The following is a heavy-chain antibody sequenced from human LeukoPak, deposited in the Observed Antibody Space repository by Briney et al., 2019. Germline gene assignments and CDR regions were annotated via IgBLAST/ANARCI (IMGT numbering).Heavy chain of an antibody. CDR1: GGTFSSYA. Sequence: SVKVSCKASGGTFSSYAISWVRQAPGQGLEWMGGIIPIFGTANYAQKFQGRVTITADESTSTAYMELSSLRSEDTAVYYCAREGYHDYGGAFDIWGQGTMVTVSS. V-gene: IGHV1-69*13. CDR2: IIPIFGTA. D-gene: IGHD4-17*01. CDR3: AREGYHDYGGAFDI. J-gene: IGHJ3*02.